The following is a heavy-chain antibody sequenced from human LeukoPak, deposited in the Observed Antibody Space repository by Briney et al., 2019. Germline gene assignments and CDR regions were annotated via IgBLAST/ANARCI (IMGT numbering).Heavy chain of an antibody. J-gene: IGHJ4*02. CDR3: ARDLHSSGWYYFDY. D-gene: IGHD6-19*01. CDR1: GGTFSSYA. CDR2: IIPILGIA. Sequence: ASVKVSCKASGGTFSSYAISWVRQAPGQGLEWMGRIIPILGIANYAQNLQGRVTMTTDTSTSTAYMELRSLRSDGTAVYYCARDLHSSGWYYFDYWGQGTLVTVSS. V-gene: IGHV1-69*04.